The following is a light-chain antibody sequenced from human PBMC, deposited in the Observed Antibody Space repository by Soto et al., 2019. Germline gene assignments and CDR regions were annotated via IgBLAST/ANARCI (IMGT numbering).Light chain of an antibody. V-gene: IGKV3-15*01. CDR3: HQYNVWPAT. Sequence: EKVMTQSPATLSVSPGERATLSCRASQSVNNNLAWYQQIPGRAPRLLIYDVSTRATGIPARFSGSGSETEFTLTFSGLQSEDFGIYFCHQYNVWPATFGQGTRLEIK. CDR1: QSVNNN. J-gene: IGKJ5*01. CDR2: DVS.